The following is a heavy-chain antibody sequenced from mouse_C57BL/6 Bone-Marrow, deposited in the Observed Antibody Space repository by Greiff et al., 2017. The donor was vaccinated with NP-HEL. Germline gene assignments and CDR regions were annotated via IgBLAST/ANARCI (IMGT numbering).Heavy chain of an antibody. Sequence: EVQLQESGGDLVKPGGSLKLSCAASGFTFSSYGMSWVRQTPDKRLEWVATISSGGSYTYYPDSVKGRFTISRDNAKNTLYLQMSSLKSEDTAMYYCAILMKVDYWGQGTTLTVSS. J-gene: IGHJ2*01. CDR2: ISSGGSYT. CDR1: GFTFSSYG. V-gene: IGHV5-6*01. CDR3: AILMKVDY.